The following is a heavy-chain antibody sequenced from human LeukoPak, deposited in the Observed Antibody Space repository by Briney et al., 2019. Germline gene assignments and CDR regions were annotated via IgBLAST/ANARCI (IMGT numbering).Heavy chain of an antibody. V-gene: IGHV1-18*01. CDR3: ARDLGTFGGVIVSGY. Sequence: ASVKVSCKASGYIFNDYGISWVRQATGQGLEWMGWIRVYNGNTNYAQKFQDRVTMTTDISTGTAYMELSSLRSDDAAVYYCARDLGTFGGVIVSGYWGQGTLVTVSS. CDR1: GYIFNDYG. D-gene: IGHD3-16*02. CDR2: IRVYNGNT. J-gene: IGHJ4*02.